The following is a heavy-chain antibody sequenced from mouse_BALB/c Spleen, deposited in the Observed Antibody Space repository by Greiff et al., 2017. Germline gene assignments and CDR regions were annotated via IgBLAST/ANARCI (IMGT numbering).Heavy chain of an antibody. V-gene: IGHV1-63*02. CDR1: GYTFTNYW. CDR3: ARWGGNYGRGAMDY. J-gene: IGHJ4*01. Sequence: QVQLKESGAELVRPGTSVKISCKASGYTFTNYWLGWVKQRPGHGLEWIGDIYPGGGYTNYNEKFKGKATLTADTSSSTAYMQLSSLTSEDSAVYFCARWGGNYGRGAMDYWGQGTSVTVSS. D-gene: IGHD2-1*01. CDR2: IYPGGGYT.